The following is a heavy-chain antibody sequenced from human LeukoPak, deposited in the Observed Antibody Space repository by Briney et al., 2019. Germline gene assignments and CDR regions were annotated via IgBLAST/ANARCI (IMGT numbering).Heavy chain of an antibody. CDR2: INHSGST. CDR1: GGSFSGYY. J-gene: IGHJ4*02. V-gene: IGHV4-34*01. D-gene: IGHD3-16*01. CDR3: ARQSPNAFDI. Sequence: SETLSLTCAVYGGSFSGYYWSWIRQPPGKGLEWIGEINHSGSTNYNPSLKSRVTISVDTSKNQFSLKLSSVTAADTAVYYCARQSPNAFDIWGQGTLVTVSS.